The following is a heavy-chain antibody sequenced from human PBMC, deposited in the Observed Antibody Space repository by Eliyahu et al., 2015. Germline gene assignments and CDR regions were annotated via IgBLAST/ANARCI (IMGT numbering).Heavy chain of an antibody. CDR3: ARGSGRGYYVDS. J-gene: IGHJ4*02. V-gene: IGHV4-30-4*01. CDR2: MYYSGNT. D-gene: IGHD3-22*01. Sequence: QVQLQESGPGLVKTSQTLSLTCNVSGASMTSNDYYWSWIRQPPGKGLEWIGYMYYSGNTYHNPSLKSRVSISIDTSRNQFSLKLNSVTAADTAVHYCARGSGRGYYVDSWGRGTLVTVSS. CDR1: GASMTSNDYY.